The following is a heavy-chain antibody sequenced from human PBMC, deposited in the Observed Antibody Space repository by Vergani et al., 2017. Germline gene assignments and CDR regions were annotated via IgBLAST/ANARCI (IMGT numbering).Heavy chain of an antibody. D-gene: IGHD4-11*01. J-gene: IGHJ6*03. CDR2: IDHTGRP. CDR1: GGSFTSYH. Sequence: QVQLQQWGGGLLKPSETLSLTCVVNGGSFTSYHWTWIRQSPGEGLEWVGDIDHTGRPDYNPSLKNGLTMSVDKSRNKFSLPLNSVTATDTAIYFCSRVNTETNGHLYYDYYMDVWGQGTAVTVS. V-gene: IGHV4-34*01. CDR3: SRVNTETNGHLYYDYYMDV.